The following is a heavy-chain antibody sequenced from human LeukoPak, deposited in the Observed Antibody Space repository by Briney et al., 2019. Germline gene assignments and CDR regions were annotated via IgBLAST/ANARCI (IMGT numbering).Heavy chain of an antibody. J-gene: IGHJ4*02. D-gene: IGHD4-23*01. V-gene: IGHV3-21*01. CDR1: GFTFSSYS. CDR2: ISSSSSYI. CDR3: ARDRVDGGTVDY. Sequence: PGGSLRLSCAASGFTFSSYSMNWVRQAPGKGLEWVSSISSSSSYIYYADSVKGRFTISRDNAKNSLYLQMNSLRAEDTAAYYCARDRVDGGTVDYWGQGTLVTVSS.